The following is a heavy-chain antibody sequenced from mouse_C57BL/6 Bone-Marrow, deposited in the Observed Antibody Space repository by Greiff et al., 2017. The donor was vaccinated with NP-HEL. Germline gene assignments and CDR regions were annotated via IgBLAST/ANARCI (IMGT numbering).Heavy chain of an antibody. Sequence: QVQLQQSGAELVKPGASVKMSCKASGYTFTSYWITWVKQRPGQGLEWIGDIYPGSGSTNYNEKFKSKATLTVDTSSSTAYMQLSSLTSEDSAVYYCARETAQAKEEYWGQGTSVTVSS. V-gene: IGHV1-55*01. CDR1: GYTFTSYW. D-gene: IGHD3-2*02. CDR3: ARETAQAKEEY. J-gene: IGHJ4*01. CDR2: IYPGSGST.